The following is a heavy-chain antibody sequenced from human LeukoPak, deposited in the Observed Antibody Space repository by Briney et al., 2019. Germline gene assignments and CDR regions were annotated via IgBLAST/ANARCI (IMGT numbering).Heavy chain of an antibody. CDR2: IDWDDNK. CDR1: GFSLSTSGMS. Sequence: SGPALVKPTQTLTLTCTFSGFSLSTSGMSVSWIRQPPGKALEWLARIDWDDNKFYSTSLRTRLTISEDTSKKQVVLRMTNMDPVDTATYYCTRMTVTTPFGLDVWGHGTTVTVCS. D-gene: IGHD4-17*01. J-gene: IGHJ6*02. V-gene: IGHV2-70*17. CDR3: TRMTVTTPFGLDV.